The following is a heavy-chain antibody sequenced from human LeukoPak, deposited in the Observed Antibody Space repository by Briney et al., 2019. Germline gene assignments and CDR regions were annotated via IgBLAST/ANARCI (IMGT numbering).Heavy chain of an antibody. D-gene: IGHD1-26*01. CDR3: ARLIVGDTGDSWFDP. V-gene: IGHV4-59*08. CDR2: IFYSRTT. Sequence: SETLSLTCTVSGVSISTNYWSWIRQPPGKGLEWIGYIFYSRTTNYNPSLKSRVTISADTSKNQFSLKVSSVTAADTAVYYCARLIVGDTGDSWFDPWGQGTLVTVSS. CDR1: GVSISTNY. J-gene: IGHJ5*02.